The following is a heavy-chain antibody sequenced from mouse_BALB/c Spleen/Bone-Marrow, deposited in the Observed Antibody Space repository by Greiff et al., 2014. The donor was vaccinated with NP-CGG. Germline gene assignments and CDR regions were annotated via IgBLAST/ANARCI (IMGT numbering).Heavy chain of an antibody. V-gene: IGHV1-18*01. D-gene: IGHD1-1*01. J-gene: IGHJ3*01. Sequence: VQLQQSGPELVKPGASMKISCKASGYSFTGYTMNWVKQSHGKNLERIGLINPYNGGTSYNQKFKGKATLTVDKSSSTAYMELLSLTPEDSAVYYCARDYYGFSYGFAYWGQGTLVTVSA. CDR1: GYSFTGYT. CDR3: ARDYYGFSYGFAY. CDR2: INPYNGGT.